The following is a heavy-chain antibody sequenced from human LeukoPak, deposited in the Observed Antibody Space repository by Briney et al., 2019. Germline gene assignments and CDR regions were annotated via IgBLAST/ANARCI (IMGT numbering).Heavy chain of an antibody. V-gene: IGHV4-59*08. J-gene: IGHJ4*02. Sequence: SETLSLTCTVSGGSISSYYWSWIRQPPGKGLEWIGYMYYSGSTNYNPSLESRVTISIDTSKNQFSLKLSSVTAADMAVYYCARGRTYVDYWGQGTLVTVSS. CDR3: ARGRTYVDY. CDR2: MYYSGST. CDR1: GGSISSYY. D-gene: IGHD1-26*01.